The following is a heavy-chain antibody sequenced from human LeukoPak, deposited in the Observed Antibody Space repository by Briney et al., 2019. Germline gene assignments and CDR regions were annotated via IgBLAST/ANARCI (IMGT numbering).Heavy chain of an antibody. CDR3: ARGYSNYFPFDH. V-gene: IGHV4-30-4*01. CDR1: GGSISSGDYY. CDR2: IYYSGST. D-gene: IGHD4-11*01. J-gene: IGHJ4*02. Sequence: SETLSLTCTVSGGSISSGDYYWSWIRQPPGKGLEWIGYIYYSGSTYYNPSLKSRVTISVDTSKNQFSLKLSSVTAADTAVYYCARGYSNYFPFDHWGQGTLVTVSS.